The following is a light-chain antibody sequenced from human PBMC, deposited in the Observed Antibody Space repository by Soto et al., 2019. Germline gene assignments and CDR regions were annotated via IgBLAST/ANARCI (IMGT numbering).Light chain of an antibody. Sequence: EIVLTQSPDTLSLSQGERATLSCRASQSISSSHLAWYQQKPGQAPRLLIDGASNRATGIPDRFSGSGSVTDFTLTISRLEPGDFAVYYCQQYATSPRTFGQGTKVEIK. CDR2: GAS. J-gene: IGKJ1*01. CDR3: QQYATSPRT. V-gene: IGKV3-20*01. CDR1: QSISSSH.